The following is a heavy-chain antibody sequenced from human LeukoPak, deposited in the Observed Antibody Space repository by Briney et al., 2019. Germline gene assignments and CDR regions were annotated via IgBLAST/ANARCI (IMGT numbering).Heavy chain of an antibody. CDR2: IIPIFGTA. Sequence: GASVKVSCKASGGTFSSYAISWVRQAPGQGLEWMGGIIPIFGTANYAQKFQGRVTITADESTSTAYMELSSLRSEDTAVYYCASQRFGDPGAFDIWGQGTMVTVSS. D-gene: IGHD3-10*01. CDR1: GGTFSSYA. J-gene: IGHJ3*02. CDR3: ASQRFGDPGAFDI. V-gene: IGHV1-69*13.